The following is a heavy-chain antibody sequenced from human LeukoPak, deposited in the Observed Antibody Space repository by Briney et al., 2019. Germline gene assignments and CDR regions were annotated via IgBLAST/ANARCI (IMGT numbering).Heavy chain of an antibody. D-gene: IGHD6-13*01. Sequence: GGSLRLSCAASGFTFSTYWMHWVRQAPGKGLVWVSRVNGDGSSTNYADSVKGRFTISRDNAKNTLYLQMNSLRAEDTAVYYCARDGIAAVDFDYWGQGILVTVSS. CDR3: ARDGIAAVDFDY. J-gene: IGHJ4*02. V-gene: IGHV3-74*01. CDR2: VNGDGSST. CDR1: GFTFSTYW.